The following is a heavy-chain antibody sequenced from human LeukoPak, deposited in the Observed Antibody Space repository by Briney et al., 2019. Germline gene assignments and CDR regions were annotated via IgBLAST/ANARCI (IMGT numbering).Heavy chain of an antibody. J-gene: IGHJ4*02. D-gene: IGHD2-2*01. CDR2: ISYDGSNK. Sequence: GGSLRLSCAASGFTFSSYGMLWVRQAPGKGLEWVADISYDGSNKYYADSVKGRFTISRDNSKNTLYLQMNSLRAEDTAVYYCANSKEYQLLAIDYWGQGTLVTVSS. CDR1: GFTFSSYG. V-gene: IGHV3-30*18. CDR3: ANSKEYQLLAIDY.